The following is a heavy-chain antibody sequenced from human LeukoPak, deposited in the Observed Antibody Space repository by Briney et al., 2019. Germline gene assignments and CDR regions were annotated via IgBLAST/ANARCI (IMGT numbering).Heavy chain of an antibody. Sequence: GGSLRLSCAASGFTFSSYGMSWVRQAPGKGLEWVSAISGSGGSTYYADSVKGRFTISRDNSKNTLYLQMNSLRAEDTAVYYCASAGSSIVATIRYFDYWGQGTLVTVSS. CDR3: ASAGSSIVATIRYFDY. CDR1: GFTFSSYG. V-gene: IGHV3-23*01. J-gene: IGHJ4*02. CDR2: ISGSGGST. D-gene: IGHD5-12*01.